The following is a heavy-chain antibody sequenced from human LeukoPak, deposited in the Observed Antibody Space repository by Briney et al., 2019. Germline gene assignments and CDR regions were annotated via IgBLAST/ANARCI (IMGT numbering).Heavy chain of an antibody. CDR3: ASNYYSSSSEFDY. V-gene: IGHV4-39*01. CDR2: IYYSGST. Sequence: PSETLSLTCTVSGGSISSSSYYWGWIRQPPGKGLEWIGSIYYSGSTYYNPSLKSRVTISVDTSKNQFSLKLSSVTAADTAVYYCASNYYSSSSEFDYWGQGTLVTVSS. CDR1: GGSISSSSYY. J-gene: IGHJ4*02. D-gene: IGHD6-6*01.